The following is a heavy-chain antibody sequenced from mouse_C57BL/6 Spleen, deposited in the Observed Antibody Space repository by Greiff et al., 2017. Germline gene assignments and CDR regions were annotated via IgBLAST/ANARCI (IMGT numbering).Heavy chain of an antibody. Sequence: VQLQQSGAELARPGASVKMSCKASGYTFTSYTMHWVKQRPGQGLEWIGYINPSSGYTKYNQKFKDKATLTADKSPSTAYMQLSSLTSEDSAVYYCARGGYGNYEDYFDYWGQGTTLTVSS. CDR1: GYTFTSYT. D-gene: IGHD2-10*02. V-gene: IGHV1-4*01. CDR2: INPSSGYT. J-gene: IGHJ2*01. CDR3: ARGGYGNYEDYFDY.